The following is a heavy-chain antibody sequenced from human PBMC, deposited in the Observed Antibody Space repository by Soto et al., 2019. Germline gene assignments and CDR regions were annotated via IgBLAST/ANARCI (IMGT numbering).Heavy chain of an antibody. Sequence: QVQLVQSGAEVKKPGSSVKVSCKASGGTFGNHVIHWVRQAPGKGLEWMGGIINIFVTANYAQKFQGRFTITADESTSTAHMELSSLRAEATAVYYCARGPYEFWCGYYRPDFHSGMDVGGQGTTVTVSS. D-gene: IGHD3-3*01. CDR2: IINIFVTA. CDR1: GGTFGNHV. CDR3: ARGPYEFWCGYYRPDFHSGMDV. V-gene: IGHV1-69*12. J-gene: IGHJ6*02.